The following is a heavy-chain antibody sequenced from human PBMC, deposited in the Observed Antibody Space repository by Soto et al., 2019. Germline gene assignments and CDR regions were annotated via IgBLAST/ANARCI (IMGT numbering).Heavy chain of an antibody. CDR3: AKDGVYDSRGAIHTLSY. CDR1: GFTFSRHA. D-gene: IGHD3-22*01. CDR2: ISGSGIST. J-gene: IGHJ4*02. Sequence: PGGSLRLSCAASGFTFSRHAMSWVRQAPGKGLEWVSAISGSGISTYYADSVKGRFIISRDISKNTVNLQMNSLRAEDTAVYYCAKDGVYDSRGAIHTLSYWGKGNLVTVSS. V-gene: IGHV3-23*01.